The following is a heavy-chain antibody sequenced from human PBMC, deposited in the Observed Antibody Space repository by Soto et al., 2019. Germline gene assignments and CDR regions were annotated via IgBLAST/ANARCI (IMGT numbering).Heavy chain of an antibody. J-gene: IGHJ4*02. CDR1: GYTFTSYG. D-gene: IGHD5-18*01. V-gene: IGHV1-18*01. Sequence: ASVKVSCKASGYTFTSYGISWVRQAPGQGLEWMGWISAYNGNTNYAQKLQGRVTMTTDTSTSTAYMELRSLRSDDTAVYYCARDRTRGYSYVPGYWGQGTLVTVSS. CDR2: ISAYNGNT. CDR3: ARDRTRGYSYVPGY.